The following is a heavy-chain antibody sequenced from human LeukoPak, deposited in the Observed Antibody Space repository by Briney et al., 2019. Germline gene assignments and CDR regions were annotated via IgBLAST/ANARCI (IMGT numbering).Heavy chain of an antibody. CDR2: IYYGGST. CDR3: ARGYSSGPTDY. Sequence: SETLSLTCAVTDVSISSTRYYWAWIRQPPGRGLEWIGTIYYGGSTYYNPSLKSRVTISVDTSKNQFSLKLSSVTAADTAVYYCARGYSSGPTDYWGQGTLVTVSS. V-gene: IGHV4-39*07. CDR1: DVSISSTRYY. J-gene: IGHJ4*02. D-gene: IGHD3-22*01.